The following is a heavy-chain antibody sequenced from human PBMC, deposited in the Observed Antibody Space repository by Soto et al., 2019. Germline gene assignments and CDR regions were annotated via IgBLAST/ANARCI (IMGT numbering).Heavy chain of an antibody. CDR2: IYYSGST. D-gene: IGHD3-16*01. V-gene: IGHV4-59*08. CDR1: GGSISSYY. CDR3: ATDQTLRAFDI. Sequence: PSETLSLTCTVSGGSISSYYWSWIRQPPGKGLEWIGYIYYSGSTNYNPSLKSRVTISVDTSKNQFSLRLSSVTAADTAVYYCATDQTLRAFDIWGQGTMVTVSS. J-gene: IGHJ3*02.